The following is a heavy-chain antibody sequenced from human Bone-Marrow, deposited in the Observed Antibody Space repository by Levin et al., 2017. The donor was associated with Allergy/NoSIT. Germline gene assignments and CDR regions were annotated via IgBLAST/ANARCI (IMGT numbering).Heavy chain of an antibody. Sequence: SVKVSCKASGGTFSSYAISWVRQAPGQGLEWMGGIIPIFGTANYAQKFQGRVTITADESTSTAYMELSSLRSEDTAVYYCARSFNYDSSGYPRYFDYWGQGTLVTVSS. V-gene: IGHV1-69*13. CDR3: ARSFNYDSSGYPRYFDY. J-gene: IGHJ4*02. CDR2: IIPIFGTA. CDR1: GGTFSSYA. D-gene: IGHD3-22*01.